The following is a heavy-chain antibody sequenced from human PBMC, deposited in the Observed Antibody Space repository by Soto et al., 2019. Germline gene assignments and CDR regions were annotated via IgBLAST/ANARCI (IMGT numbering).Heavy chain of an antibody. CDR2: IGTAGDT. D-gene: IGHD2-15*01. CDR1: GFTFSSYD. V-gene: IGHV3-13*04. Sequence: EVQLVESGGGLVQPGGSLRLSCAASGFTFSSYDMHWVRQATGKGLEWVSAIGTAGDTYYPGSVKGRFTISRENAKNSLYLQMNSLRAGDTAVYYCARADCSGGSCYSWGFDYWGQGTLVTVSS. J-gene: IGHJ4*02. CDR3: ARADCSGGSCYSWGFDY.